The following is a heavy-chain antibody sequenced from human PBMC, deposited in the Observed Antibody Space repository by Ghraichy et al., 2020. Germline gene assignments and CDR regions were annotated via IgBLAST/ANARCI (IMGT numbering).Heavy chain of an antibody. Sequence: LSLTCAASGFTFDDYAMHWVRQAPGKGLEWVSGISWNSGSIGYADSVKGRFTISRDNAKNSLYLQMNSLRAEDTALYYCAKDMGGYSNPPYYYYGMDVWGQGTTVTVSS. D-gene: IGHD4-11*01. CDR3: AKDMGGYSNPPYYYYGMDV. CDR2: ISWNSGSI. V-gene: IGHV3-9*01. CDR1: GFTFDDYA. J-gene: IGHJ6*02.